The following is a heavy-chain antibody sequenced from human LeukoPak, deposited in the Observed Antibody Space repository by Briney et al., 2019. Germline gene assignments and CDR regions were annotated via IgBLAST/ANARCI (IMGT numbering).Heavy chain of an antibody. J-gene: IGHJ4*02. CDR3: ARLGTAIVARYFDF. CDR2: IYPGDSDT. V-gene: IGHV5-51*01. CDR1: GYTFINYW. D-gene: IGHD5-18*01. Sequence: GESLKISCKASGYTFINYWIGWVRQMPGKGLEWMGTIYPGDSDTRYSPSFQGQVSISADKSTNTAYLQWSSLRASDTAIYYCARLGTAIVARYFDFWGQGTLVTVSS.